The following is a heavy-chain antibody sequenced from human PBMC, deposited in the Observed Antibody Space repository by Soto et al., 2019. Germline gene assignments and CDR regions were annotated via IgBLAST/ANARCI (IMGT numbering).Heavy chain of an antibody. CDR3: ARDPREYYFDY. V-gene: IGHV3-33*01. Sequence: GGSLRLSCAASGFTFSSYGMHWVRQAPGKGLEWVAVIWYDGSNKYYADSVKGRFTISRDNSKNTLYLQMNSLRAEDTAVYYCARDPREYYFDYWGQGTLVTVSS. CDR2: IWYDGSNK. CDR1: GFTFSSYG. J-gene: IGHJ4*02.